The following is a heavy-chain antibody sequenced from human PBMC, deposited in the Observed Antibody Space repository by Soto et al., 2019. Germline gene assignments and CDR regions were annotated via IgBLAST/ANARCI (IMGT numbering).Heavy chain of an antibody. D-gene: IGHD2-21*02. Sequence: TSETLSLTCTVSGGSISYEYYHWTWIRQSPGKGLEWIGYIHYSGSIIYNPSFKSRVTISVDTSKNQFSPQLSSVTAADTAVFFCAREDDGGDRDYYGLDVWGQGTTVTVSS. V-gene: IGHV4-30-4*08. J-gene: IGHJ6*02. CDR3: AREDDGGDRDYYGLDV. CDR2: IHYSGSI. CDR1: GGSISYEYYH.